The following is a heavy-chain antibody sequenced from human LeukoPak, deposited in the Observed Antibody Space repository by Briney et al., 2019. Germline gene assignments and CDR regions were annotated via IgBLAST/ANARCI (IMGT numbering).Heavy chain of an antibody. J-gene: IGHJ4*02. D-gene: IGHD3-16*02. CDR3: AKTVSGSHSYEGGDY. V-gene: IGHV3-23*01. Sequence: GGSLRLSCAASGFTFSSYAMSWVRQAPGKGLEWVSAISGSGDNTFYADSVKGRFTMSRDNSKNMLYLQMSSLRAEDTAVYYCAKTVSGSHSYEGGDYWGQGTLVTVSS. CDR2: ISGSGDNT. CDR1: GFTFSSYA.